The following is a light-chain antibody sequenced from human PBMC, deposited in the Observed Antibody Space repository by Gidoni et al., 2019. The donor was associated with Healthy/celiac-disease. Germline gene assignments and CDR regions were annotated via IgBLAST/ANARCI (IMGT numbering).Light chain of an antibody. CDR1: QGISSY. Sequence: ASRMTPSPSSFSASTGDRVTITCRASQGISSYFAWYQQKPGKAPKLLIYAASTLQSGVPSRFSGSGSGTDFTLTISCLQSEDFATYYCQQYYSYPLAFGGGTKVEIK. CDR2: AAS. V-gene: IGKV1-8*01. CDR3: QQYYSYPLA. J-gene: IGKJ4*01.